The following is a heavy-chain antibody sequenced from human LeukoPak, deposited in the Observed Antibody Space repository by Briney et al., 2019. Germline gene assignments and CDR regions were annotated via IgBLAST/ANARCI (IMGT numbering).Heavy chain of an antibody. Sequence: ASETLSLTCAASINSGYYWGWIRQPPGKGLEWVGSVSRDGNTYYNPFLKSRVTVSIQTSQNQVSLRLNSVTAADTAVYYCARVAGAYDYGDFEYLDYWGQGTLVTVSS. CDR2: VSRDGNT. D-gene: IGHD4-17*01. CDR1: INSGYY. CDR3: ARVAGAYDYGDFEYLDY. V-gene: IGHV4-38-2*01. J-gene: IGHJ4*02.